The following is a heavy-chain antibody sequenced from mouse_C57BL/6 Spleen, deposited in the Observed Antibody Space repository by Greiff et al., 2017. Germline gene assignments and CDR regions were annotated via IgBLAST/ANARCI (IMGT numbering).Heavy chain of an antibody. CDR1: GYTFTSYW. CDR2: IDPSDSYN. Sequence: QVQLQQPGAELVMPGASVKLSCKASGYTFTSYWMHWVKQRPGQGLEWIGDIDPSDSYNNYNQKFKGKSTLTVDKSSSTAYMQLSSLTSEDSAVYYCARGTTVVAVDYWGQGTTLTVSS. D-gene: IGHD1-1*01. CDR3: ARGTTVVAVDY. J-gene: IGHJ2*01. V-gene: IGHV1-69*01.